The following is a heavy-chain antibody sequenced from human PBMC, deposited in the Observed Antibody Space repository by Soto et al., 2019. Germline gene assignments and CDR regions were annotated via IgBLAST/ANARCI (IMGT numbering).Heavy chain of an antibody. D-gene: IGHD1-1*01. CDR3: ARGTTYAVHYYYGMDV. Sequence: QVQLVQSGAEVRKPGSSVRVSCKASGGSFNRHTISWVRQAPGQGLEWMGGIIPIFGTANHAQKFQGRVTIIADESTSTVYMELSSLRSEDTAVYYCARGTTYAVHYYYGMDVWGQGTTVTVSS. V-gene: IGHV1-69*01. CDR2: IIPIFGTA. CDR1: GGSFNRHT. J-gene: IGHJ6*02.